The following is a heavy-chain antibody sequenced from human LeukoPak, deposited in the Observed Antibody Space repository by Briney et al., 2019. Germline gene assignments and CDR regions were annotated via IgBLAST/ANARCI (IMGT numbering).Heavy chain of an antibody. CDR2: IHHSGST. CDR3: ARYPLAFDF. CDR1: GESVTNHQ. Sequence: PSETLSLTCTVSGESVTNHQWSWVRQPPGKGLEWIAYIHHSGSTNYNPSLKNRVTISMDTSKNQFSLRLISVTAADTAVYYCARYPLAFDFWGQGILVTVSS. D-gene: IGHD6-6*01. J-gene: IGHJ4*02. V-gene: IGHV4-59*02.